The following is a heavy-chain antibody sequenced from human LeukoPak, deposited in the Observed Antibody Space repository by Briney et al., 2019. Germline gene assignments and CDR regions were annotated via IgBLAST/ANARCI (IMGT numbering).Heavy chain of an antibody. CDR3: ARAGVDSSGYYYQGFDY. J-gene: IGHJ4*02. V-gene: IGHV3-11*04. CDR2: ITSNGNSV. CDR1: GFTFSDYY. D-gene: IGHD3-3*01. Sequence: GGSLRLSCAASGFTFSDYYMGWIRQAPGKGLEWISYITSNGNSVYYAASVKGRYTISRDNAKNSLYLQVNSLTAEDAAVYYCARAGVDSSGYYYQGFDYWGQGTQVTVSS.